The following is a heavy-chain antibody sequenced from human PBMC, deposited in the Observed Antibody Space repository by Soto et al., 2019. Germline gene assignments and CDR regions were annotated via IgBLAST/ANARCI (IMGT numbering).Heavy chain of an antibody. V-gene: IGHV3-30-3*01. Sequence: QVQLVESGGGVVQPGRSLRLSCAASGFTFSSYAMHWVRQAPGKGLEWVAVISYDGSNKYYADSVKGRFTISRDHSKNRVYLQMKSLRAEETGVYYCARDGGYCSGGSWYSSRAEYFQHWGQGTLVTVSS. D-gene: IGHD2-15*01. CDR2: ISYDGSNK. J-gene: IGHJ1*01. CDR3: ARDGGYCSGGSWYSSRAEYFQH. CDR1: GFTFSSYA.